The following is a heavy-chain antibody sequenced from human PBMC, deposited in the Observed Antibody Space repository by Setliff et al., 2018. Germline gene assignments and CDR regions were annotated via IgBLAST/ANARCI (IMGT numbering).Heavy chain of an antibody. D-gene: IGHD1-20*01. V-gene: IGHV1-18*01. J-gene: IGHJ6*02. Sequence: GASVKVSCKASGYTLTRYGISWVRQAPGKGFEWMGWIGPYNGNTYYAQKFQGRVAITTDTSTSTAYMELRSLRSDDTAVYYCAKGGNITRETYYYYGMDVWGQGTTVTVSS. CDR3: AKGGNITRETYYYYGMDV. CDR1: GYTLTRYG. CDR2: IGPYNGNT.